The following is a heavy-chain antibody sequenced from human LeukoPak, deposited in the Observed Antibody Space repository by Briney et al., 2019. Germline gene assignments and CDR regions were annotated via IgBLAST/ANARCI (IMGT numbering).Heavy chain of an antibody. CDR1: GYSLSDGYY. D-gene: IGHD2-8*01. Sequence: PSETLSLTCTVSGYSLSDGYYWAWIRQPPGKGLEWFGSIHYSGNTYYSPSLKSRLTISLDTSKNQFSLKLTSVTAADTAVYYCARAGTNGLNWLDPWGQGTLVTVSS. J-gene: IGHJ5*02. V-gene: IGHV4-38-2*02. CDR3: ARAGTNGLNWLDP. CDR2: IHYSGNT.